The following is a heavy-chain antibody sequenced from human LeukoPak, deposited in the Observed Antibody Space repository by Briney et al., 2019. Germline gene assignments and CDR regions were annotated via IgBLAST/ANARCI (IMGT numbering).Heavy chain of an antibody. J-gene: IGHJ5*02. CDR1: GGPFSAYY. D-gene: IGHD6-13*01. CDR2: INHSGSI. CDR3: ARGSRVAVSGSRPFDP. V-gene: IGHV4-34*01. Sequence: PSETLSLTCAVSGGPFSAYYWSLIRQPPRKGLEWIGEINHSGSINYNPSLKSRVTISIDTSKNQFSLKLNSVTAADTALYYCARGSRVAVSGSRPFDPWGQGTLVTVSS.